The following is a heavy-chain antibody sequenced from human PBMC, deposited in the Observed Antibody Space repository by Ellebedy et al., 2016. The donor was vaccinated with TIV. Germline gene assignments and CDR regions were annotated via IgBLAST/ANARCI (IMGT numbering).Heavy chain of an antibody. CDR2: IKQDGSEK. CDR3: ARVGVIAAAGASDY. J-gene: IGHJ4*02. D-gene: IGHD6-13*01. CDR1: GFTFSSYW. Sequence: GESLKISCAASGFTFSSYWMSWVRQAPGKGLEWVANIKQDGSEKYYVDSVKGRFTISRDNAKNSLYLQMNSLRAEDTAVYYCARVGVIAAAGASDYWGQGTLVIVSS. V-gene: IGHV3-7*01.